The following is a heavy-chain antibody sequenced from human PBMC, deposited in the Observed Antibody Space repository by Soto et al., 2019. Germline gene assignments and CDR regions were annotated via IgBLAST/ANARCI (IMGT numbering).Heavy chain of an antibody. CDR1: GGSISSGGYY. V-gene: IGHV4-31*01. CDR2: IYYSGST. CDR3: ARAYGSGSYYMRNYYYYYGMGG. Sequence: QVQLQESGPGLVKPSQTLSLTCTVSGGSISSGGYYWSWIRQHPGKGLEWIGYIYYSGSTYYNPSLPRQVPLSASTAKTRCSLTLSSVTAADTAVYCCARAYGSGSYYMRNYYYYYGMGGWGQGTTGTVSS. D-gene: IGHD3-10*01. J-gene: IGHJ6*02.